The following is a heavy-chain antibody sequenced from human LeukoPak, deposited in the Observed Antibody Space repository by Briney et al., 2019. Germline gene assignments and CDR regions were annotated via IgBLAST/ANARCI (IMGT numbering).Heavy chain of an antibody. CDR1: GFTFSSYA. J-gene: IGHJ4*02. CDR3: AKDRLSGFGELSAKFDY. CDR2: ISGSGGST. V-gene: IGHV3-23*01. D-gene: IGHD3-10*01. Sequence: GGSLRLSCAASGFTFSSYAMSWVRQAPGKGLEWVSAISGSGGSTYYADSLKGRFTISRDNSKNTLYLQMNSLRAEDTAVYYCAKDRLSGFGELSAKFDYWGQGILVTVSS.